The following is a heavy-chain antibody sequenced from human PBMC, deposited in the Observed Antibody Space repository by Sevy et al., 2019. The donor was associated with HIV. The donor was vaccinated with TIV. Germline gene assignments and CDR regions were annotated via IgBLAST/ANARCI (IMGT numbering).Heavy chain of an antibody. J-gene: IGHJ4*02. CDR1: GYTFTGYY. V-gene: IGHV1-2*02. CDR2: INPDSGGP. CDR3: VRDDRDGYFEY. Sequence: ASLKVSCKASGYTFTGYYMHWMRQAPGQGLEWMGWINPDSGGPTYAPKFQGRVTLTRDTSISTAYIDLSRLKSDDTAVYYCVRDDRDGYFEYWGQGTLVTVSS.